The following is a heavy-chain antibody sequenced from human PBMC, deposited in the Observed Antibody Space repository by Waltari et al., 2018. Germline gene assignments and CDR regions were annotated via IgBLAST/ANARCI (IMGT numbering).Heavy chain of an antibody. D-gene: IGHD3-3*01. CDR1: GYCSTSSW. CDR3: ARLFGFGNNADH. Sequence: LVQSGAEMNRPGQSLNISCKWSGYCSTSSWIAWLCQRSGKGMEWMAMIYPSDSDTRYSPSFQGQVTISVDKSTSTAYLQWNSLRASDTAVYFCARLFGFGNNADHWGQGTLVTVSS. V-gene: IGHV5-51*01. J-gene: IGHJ4*02. CDR2: IYPSDSDT.